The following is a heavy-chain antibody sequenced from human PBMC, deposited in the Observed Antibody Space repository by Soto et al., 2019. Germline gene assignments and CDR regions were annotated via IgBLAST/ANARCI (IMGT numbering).Heavy chain of an antibody. V-gene: IGHV4-59*01. J-gene: IGHJ4*02. Sequence: SSETLSLTCTVSGGSISSYYWSWIRQPPGKGLEWIGYIYYSGSTNYNPSLKSRVTISVDTSKNQFSLKLSSVTAADTAVYYCASSIVGATSRFFDYWGQGTLVTVSS. CDR3: ASSIVGATSRFFDY. CDR1: GGSISSYY. D-gene: IGHD1-26*01. CDR2: IYYSGST.